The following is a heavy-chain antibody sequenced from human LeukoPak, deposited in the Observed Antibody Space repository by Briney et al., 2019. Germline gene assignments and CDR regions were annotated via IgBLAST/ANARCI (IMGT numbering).Heavy chain of an antibody. J-gene: IGHJ4*02. CDR1: GGSISGYY. CDR2: INYSGST. D-gene: IGHD3-22*01. V-gene: IGHV4-59*01. Sequence: SETLSLTCTVSGGSISGYYWSWIRQPPGKGLEWIGHINYSGSTNYNPSLKSRVTMSVDTSKNHFSLKLSSVTAADTAVYYCARVGLYYDSSGYYYFDYWGQGTLVTVSS. CDR3: ARVGLYYDSSGYYYFDY.